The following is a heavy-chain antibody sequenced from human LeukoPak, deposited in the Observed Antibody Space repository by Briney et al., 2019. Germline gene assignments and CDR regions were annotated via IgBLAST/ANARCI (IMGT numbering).Heavy chain of an antibody. V-gene: IGHV1-2*02. D-gene: IGHD6-6*01. CDR1: GYTFTGYY. CDR2: INPNSGCT. CDR3: AREWVGGYSSSSRGYYFDY. Sequence: ASVKVSCKASGYTFTGYYMHWVRQAPGQGLEWMGWINPNSGCTNYAQKFQGRVTMTRDTSLSTAYMELSRLRSDDTAVYYCAREWVGGYSSSSRGYYFDYWGQGTLVTVSS. J-gene: IGHJ4*02.